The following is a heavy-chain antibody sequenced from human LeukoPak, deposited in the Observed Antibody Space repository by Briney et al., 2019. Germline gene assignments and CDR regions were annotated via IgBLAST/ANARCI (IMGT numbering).Heavy chain of an antibody. Sequence: GGSLRLSRAASGFTFSSYSMNWVRQAPGKGLEWVTSISSSSSYIYYADSVKGRFTISRDNSKNTLYLQMNSLRAGDTAVYYCARSLRLDYWGQGTLVTVSS. CDR3: ARSLRLDY. CDR1: GFTFSSYS. V-gene: IGHV3-21*04. CDR2: ISSSSSYI. J-gene: IGHJ4*02.